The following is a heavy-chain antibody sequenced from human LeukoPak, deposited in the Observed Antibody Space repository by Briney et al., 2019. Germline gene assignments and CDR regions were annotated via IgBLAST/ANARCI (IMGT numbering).Heavy chain of an antibody. Sequence: QPGGSLRLSCVASGFSFSTQRMHWVRQAPGKGLVWVSYINIDERITGYADSVKGRFTISRDNGKNTLYLQMNSLRAEDTAVYYCAKVSSGWINYFNYWGQGTLVTVSS. CDR3: AKVSSGWINYFNY. CDR1: GFSFSTQR. CDR2: INIDERIT. J-gene: IGHJ4*02. V-gene: IGHV3-74*01. D-gene: IGHD6-19*01.